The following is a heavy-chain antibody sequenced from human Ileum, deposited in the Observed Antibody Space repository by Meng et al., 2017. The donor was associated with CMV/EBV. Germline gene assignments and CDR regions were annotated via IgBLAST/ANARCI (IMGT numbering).Heavy chain of an antibody. V-gene: IGHV1-46*01. J-gene: IGHJ6*02. CDR3: ARSAWSASNLGEYVMDV. Sequence: ASVKVSCKASGYIFLNYHIRWVRQAPGHGLEWVGVINARDSFTTYAQKFQGRVTMTRDTSTSTVYMELRSLRSEDTAVFYCARSAWSASNLGEYVMDVWGQGTTVTVSS. CDR2: INARDSFT. CDR1: GYIFLNYH. D-gene: IGHD3-16*01.